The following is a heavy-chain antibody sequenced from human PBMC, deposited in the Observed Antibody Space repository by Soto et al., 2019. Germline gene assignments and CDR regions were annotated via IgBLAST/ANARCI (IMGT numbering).Heavy chain of an antibody. Sequence: SETLSLTSTVSGGSISSGGYYWSWIRQHPGKGLEWIGYIYYSGSTYYNPSLKSRVTISVDTSKNQFSLKLSSVTAADTAVYYCARDQRMRCSGGSCYSAKLNYYGMDVWGQGTTVTVSS. CDR2: IYYSGST. CDR1: GGSISSGGYY. D-gene: IGHD2-15*01. CDR3: ARDQRMRCSGGSCYSAKLNYYGMDV. V-gene: IGHV4-31*03. J-gene: IGHJ6*02.